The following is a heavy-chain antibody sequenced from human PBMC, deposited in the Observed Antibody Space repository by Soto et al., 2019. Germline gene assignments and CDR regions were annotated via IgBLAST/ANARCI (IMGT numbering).Heavy chain of an antibody. Sequence: GGSLRLSCAASGFTFSSSAMHWVRQAPGKGLEYVSSISSDGGNTYYANSVKGRFTISRDNSKNILYLQMGSLRAEDMAVYYCARDIYLSRDGYNYGDYWGQGTLVTVSS. CDR3: ARDIYLSRDGYNYGDY. J-gene: IGHJ4*02. CDR1: GFTFSSSA. V-gene: IGHV3-64*01. CDR2: ISSDGGNT. D-gene: IGHD5-12*01.